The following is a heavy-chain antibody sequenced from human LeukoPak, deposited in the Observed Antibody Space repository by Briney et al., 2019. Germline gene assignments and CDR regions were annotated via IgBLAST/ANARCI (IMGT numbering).Heavy chain of an antibody. Sequence: GGSLRLSCAASGFTFSSYSMNWVRQAPGKGLEWVSFISSSSRIIHYADSVKGRSSISRDNAKNSMYLQMNSLRAEDTAVYYCVRGDSTGTNLDYWGQGALVNVSS. CDR2: ISSSSRII. J-gene: IGHJ4*02. CDR3: VRGDSTGTNLDY. V-gene: IGHV3-48*04. D-gene: IGHD1-1*01. CDR1: GFTFSSYS.